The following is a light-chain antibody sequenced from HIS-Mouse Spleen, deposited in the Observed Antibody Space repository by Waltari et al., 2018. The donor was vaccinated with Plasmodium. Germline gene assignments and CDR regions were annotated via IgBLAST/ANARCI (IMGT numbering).Light chain of an antibody. J-gene: IGLJ2*01. CDR1: SSNIGSNT. CDR3: AAWEDSLNGPV. CDR2: SNK. Sequence: QSVLTQPPSASGTPGQRVTISCSGSSSNIGSNTVNWYQQLPGTAPKLLIYSNKRRPAWCPDRFSCAKSGTSAARAISGLQAEDEADYYCAAWEDSLNGPVFGGGTKLTVL. V-gene: IGLV1-44*01.